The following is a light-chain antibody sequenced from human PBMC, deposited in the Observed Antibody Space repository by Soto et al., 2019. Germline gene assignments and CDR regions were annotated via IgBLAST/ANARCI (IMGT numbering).Light chain of an antibody. CDR1: QSISTY. CDR3: QQSYTTPT. V-gene: IGKV1-39*01. CDR2: SAS. Sequence: IQMTQSPSSLSASVGDGITITCRTSQSISTYLNWYQQKPGEAPKLLIYSASSLQSGVPSRFSGSGSGTDFTLTISSLQPEDSATYYCQQSYTTPTFGQGTKLEIK. J-gene: IGKJ2*01.